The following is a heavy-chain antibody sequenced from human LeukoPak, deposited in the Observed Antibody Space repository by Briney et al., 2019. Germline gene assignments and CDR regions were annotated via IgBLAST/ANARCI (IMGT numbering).Heavy chain of an antibody. CDR3: ASPPPGDTEYFQH. D-gene: IGHD3-16*01. CDR1: GGSISSYY. V-gene: IGHV4-59*08. Sequence: SETLSLTCTVSGGSISSYYWSWIRQPPGKGLEWIEYIYYSGSTNYNPSLKSRVTISVDTSKNQFSLKLSSVTAADTAVYYCASPPPGDTEYFQHWGQGTLVTVSS. J-gene: IGHJ1*01. CDR2: IYYSGST.